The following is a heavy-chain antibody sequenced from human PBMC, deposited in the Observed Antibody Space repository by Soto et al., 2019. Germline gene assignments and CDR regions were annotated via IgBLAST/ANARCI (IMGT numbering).Heavy chain of an antibody. V-gene: IGHV4-59*01. J-gene: IGHJ5*02. CDR1: GDSIGSYH. Sequence: SETLSLTCFVSGDSIGSYHWNWLRQPPGRGLEWIGYIYNRGSVRYNPPLNSRVTISVDRSRNQFSLSLSPVTAADTAMYYCARGKYDPRSGYYPPNWFDPWGPGTLVTVSS. CDR2: IYNRGSV. D-gene: IGHD3-3*01. CDR3: ARGKYDPRSGYYPPNWFDP.